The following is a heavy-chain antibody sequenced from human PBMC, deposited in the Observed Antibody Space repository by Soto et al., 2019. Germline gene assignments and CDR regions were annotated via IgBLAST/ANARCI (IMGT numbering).Heavy chain of an antibody. V-gene: IGHV3-30-3*01. CDR3: ARGPEILIYGDYLDY. J-gene: IGHJ4*02. CDR2: ISYDGSNK. D-gene: IGHD4-17*01. CDR1: GFTFSSYA. Sequence: GGSLRLSCAASGFTFSSYAMHWVRQAPGKGLEWVAVISYDGSNKYYADSVKGRFTISRDNSKNTLYLQINSLRAEDTAVYYCARGPEILIYGDYLDYWGQGTLVTVSS.